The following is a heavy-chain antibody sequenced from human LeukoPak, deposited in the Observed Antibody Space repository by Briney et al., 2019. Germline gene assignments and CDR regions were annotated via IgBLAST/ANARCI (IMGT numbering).Heavy chain of an antibody. CDR2: IYTSGST. Sequence: SDTLSLTCTVSGGSISSYYWSWIRQPAGKGLEWIGRIYTSGSTNYNPSLKSRVTMSVDTSKNQFSLKLSSVTAADTAVYYCASEYYYGSGSYYARLDYWGQGTLVTVSS. V-gene: IGHV4-4*07. CDR3: ASEYYYGSGSYYARLDY. D-gene: IGHD3-10*01. J-gene: IGHJ4*02. CDR1: GGSISSYY.